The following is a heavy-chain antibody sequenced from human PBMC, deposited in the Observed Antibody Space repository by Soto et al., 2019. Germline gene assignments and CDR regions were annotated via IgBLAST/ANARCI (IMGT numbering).Heavy chain of an antibody. J-gene: IGHJ6*03. D-gene: IGHD6-19*01. CDR2: ISAYNGNT. V-gene: IGHV1-18*01. CDR3: ARDRGVAPPVAVNTHYYYYMAV. Sequence: QDQLVQSGVEVKKPGASVKVSCQASGYSFTTYGITWVRQAPGQGFEWMGWISAYNGNTNYAQKFQGSVTMTTGASTRTAYLELRSLRSDDTAVYYCARDRGVAPPVAVNTHYYYYMAVWGKGTTVTVSS. CDR1: GYSFTTYG.